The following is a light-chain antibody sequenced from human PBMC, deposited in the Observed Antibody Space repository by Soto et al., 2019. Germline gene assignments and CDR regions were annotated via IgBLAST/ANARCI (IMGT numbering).Light chain of an antibody. Sequence: QSALTQPRSVSGSPGQSVTISCTGTSSDVGGYNYVSWYQQHPGKAPKLMIYDVTKRLSGVPDRFSGSKSGNTASLTISGLQAEDEADYYCCSYAGSYTLIFGGGTKVTVL. V-gene: IGLV2-11*01. CDR1: SSDVGGYNY. CDR2: DVT. CDR3: CSYAGSYTLI. J-gene: IGLJ2*01.